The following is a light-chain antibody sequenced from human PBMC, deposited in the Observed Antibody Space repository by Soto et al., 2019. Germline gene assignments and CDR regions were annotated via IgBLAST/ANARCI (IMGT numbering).Light chain of an antibody. CDR3: QQRNNWPPHT. CDR2: DAS. CDR1: ESVNNY. Sequence: EVVLTQSPATLSLSPGERATLSCRASESVNNYLAWYQQKPGQAPRLLIYDASNRATGIPARLSGSGSGTDFTLTISSREPEDFAVYFCQQRNNWPPHTFGQGTKLQIK. J-gene: IGKJ2*01. V-gene: IGKV3-11*01.